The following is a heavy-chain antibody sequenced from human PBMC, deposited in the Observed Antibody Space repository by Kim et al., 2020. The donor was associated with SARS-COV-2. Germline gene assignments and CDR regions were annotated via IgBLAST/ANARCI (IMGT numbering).Heavy chain of an antibody. CDR3: AGSNLGSAGTFDY. J-gene: IGHJ4*02. V-gene: IGHV4-59*08. D-gene: IGHD6-13*01. Sequence: SETLSLTCTVSGGSISSYFWTWIRQPPGKGLEWIGYVYYNGHTDHNPSLKSRLTISVDTSKKQFSLKLTSVTAADTAVYYCAGSNLGSAGTFDYWGQGTLVTVSS. CDR2: VYYNGHT. CDR1: GGSISSYF.